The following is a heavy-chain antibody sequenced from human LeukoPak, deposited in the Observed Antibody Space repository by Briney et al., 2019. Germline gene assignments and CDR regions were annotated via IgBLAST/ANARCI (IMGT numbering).Heavy chain of an antibody. J-gene: IGHJ5*02. CDR2: IIPIFGTA. V-gene: IGHV1-69*06. CDR1: GGTFSSYA. D-gene: IGHD6-25*01. Sequence: ASVKVSCKASGGTFSSYAISWVRQAPGQGLEWMGGIIPIFGTANYAQKFQGRVTMTEDTSTDTAYMELSSLRSEDTAVYYCATENRGPSIAADRGGFDPWGQGTLVTVSS. CDR3: ATENRGPSIAADRGGFDP.